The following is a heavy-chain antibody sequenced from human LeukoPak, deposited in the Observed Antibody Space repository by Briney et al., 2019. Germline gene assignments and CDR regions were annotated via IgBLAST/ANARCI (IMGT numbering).Heavy chain of an antibody. D-gene: IGHD3-16*01. V-gene: IGHV3-74*01. CDR1: GFTFNGHW. CDR2: INGDGSTI. Sequence: GGSLRLSCEASGFTFNGHWMHWVRQAPGKGLVWVSLINGDGSTISYADSVKGRFTISRDNSKNTLYLQMGSLRAEDMAVYYCARGGYRGFRLGDTWGQGTLVTVSS. J-gene: IGHJ5*02. CDR3: ARGGYRGFRLGDT.